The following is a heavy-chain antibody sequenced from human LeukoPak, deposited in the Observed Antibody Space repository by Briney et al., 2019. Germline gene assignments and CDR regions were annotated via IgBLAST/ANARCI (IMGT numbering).Heavy chain of an antibody. V-gene: IGHV3-23*01. Sequence: GGSLRLSCAASGFTFSSYAMSWVRQAPGKGLEWVSAISGSGGSTYYADSVKGRFTISRDDSGNTLYLQMNSLTAGDTAIYYCATQNFDYWGPGTLLTVSS. CDR3: ATQNFDY. J-gene: IGHJ4*02. CDR1: GFTFSSYA. CDR2: ISGSGGST.